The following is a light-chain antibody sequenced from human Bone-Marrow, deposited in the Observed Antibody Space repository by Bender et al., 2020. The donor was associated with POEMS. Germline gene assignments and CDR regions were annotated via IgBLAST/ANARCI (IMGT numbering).Light chain of an antibody. V-gene: IGLV2-14*01. Sequence: QSALTQPPSASGSPGQSITISCTGTSSDVGGYNYVSWYQQHPGKAPKLMIYDVSNRPSGVSNRFSGSKSGNTVSLTSSGLQAEDEADYYCSSDTSSITPYVFGTGTTVTVL. CDR3: SSDTSSITPYV. J-gene: IGLJ1*01. CDR2: DVS. CDR1: SSDVGGYNY.